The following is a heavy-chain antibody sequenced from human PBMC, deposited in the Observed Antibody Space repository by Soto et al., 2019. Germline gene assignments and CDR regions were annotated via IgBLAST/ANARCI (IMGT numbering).Heavy chain of an antibody. V-gene: IGHV4-39*01. D-gene: IGHD2-21*01. CDR2: YYFSGTT. CDR1: GASISVHSYY. Sequence: SETLTLTCTVSGASISVHSYYWTWIRQPPGKGLEWIGSYYFSGTTYFNPCLKSRATISVDTSNNQCSLSLTSVTAAATAIYYCTRRYNCNYNYFDPWGPGALVTVSS. J-gene: IGHJ5*02. CDR3: TRRYNCNYNYFDP.